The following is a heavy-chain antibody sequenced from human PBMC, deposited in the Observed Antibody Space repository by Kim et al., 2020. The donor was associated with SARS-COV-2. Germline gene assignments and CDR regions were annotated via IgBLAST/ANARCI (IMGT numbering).Heavy chain of an antibody. CDR2: TA. V-gene: IGHV1-69*01. CDR3: ARVVTRWFDP. D-gene: IGHD2-21*02. Sequence: TATYAQKFQGRVTITADESTSTAYMERSSLRSEDTAVYYCARVVTRWFDPWGQGTLVTVSS. J-gene: IGHJ5*02.